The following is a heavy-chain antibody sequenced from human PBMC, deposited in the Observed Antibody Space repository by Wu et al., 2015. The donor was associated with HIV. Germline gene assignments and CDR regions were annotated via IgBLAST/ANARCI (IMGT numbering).Heavy chain of an antibody. Sequence: QVQLVQSGAEVKKPGASVRVSCKASANTFINYYIHWVRQAPGQGLEWMGIIDPSGGRTTYAQKFQGRVTMTRDTSTNTVYMELSSLRSEDTAVYYCVSFSPVYSGSYSWDVWGQGTTVTVSS. CDR1: ANTFINYY. CDR3: VSFSPVYSGSYSWDV. V-gene: IGHV1-46*01. D-gene: IGHD3-10*01. CDR2: IDPSGGRT. J-gene: IGHJ6*02.